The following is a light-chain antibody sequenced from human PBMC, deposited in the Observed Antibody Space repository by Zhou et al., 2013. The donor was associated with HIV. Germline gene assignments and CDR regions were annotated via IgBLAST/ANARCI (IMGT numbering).Light chain of an antibody. CDR3: QQFDNLPLT. Sequence: DIHMTQSPSSLSASVGDRVTITCQASQDISNYLNWYQQKPGEAPKLLIYDASNLERGVPSRFSGRGSVTDFTLTISSLQPEDVATYYCQQFDNLPLTFGGGTRVAIK. V-gene: IGKV1-33*01. J-gene: IGKJ4*01. CDR1: QDISNY. CDR2: DAS.